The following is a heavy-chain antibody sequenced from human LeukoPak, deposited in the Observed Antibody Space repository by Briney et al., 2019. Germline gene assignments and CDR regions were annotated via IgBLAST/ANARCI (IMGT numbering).Heavy chain of an antibody. Sequence: PGGSLRLSCAASGFTLSSYEMNWVRLALGKGLEWISYISRTGNSIYYADSVKGRFTISKDSAKNSLYLQMNSLRAEETAVYYCARGPYSSNWYVDYWGQGTLVTVAS. D-gene: IGHD6-13*01. V-gene: IGHV3-48*03. J-gene: IGHJ4*02. CDR3: ARGPYSSNWYVDY. CDR2: ISRTGNSI. CDR1: GFTLSSYE.